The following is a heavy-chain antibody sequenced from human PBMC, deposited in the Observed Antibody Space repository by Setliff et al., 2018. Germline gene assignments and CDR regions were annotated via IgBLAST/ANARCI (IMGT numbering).Heavy chain of an antibody. Sequence: PSETLSLTCTVSGGSISSGSYYWSWIRQPAGKGLEWIGHIYSSGSSNYNPSLKSRVTISVDRSKNQFSLKPSSVIAADTAVYYCARDLYSSSSGGFYYYYYYMDVWCKGTTVTVSS. D-gene: IGHD6-6*01. CDR2: IYSSGSS. J-gene: IGHJ6*03. CDR3: ARDLYSSSSGGFYYYYYYMDV. CDR1: GGSISSGSYY. V-gene: IGHV4-61*09.